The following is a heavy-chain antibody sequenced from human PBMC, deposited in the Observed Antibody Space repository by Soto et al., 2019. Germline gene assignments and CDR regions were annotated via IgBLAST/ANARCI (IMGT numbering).Heavy chain of an antibody. D-gene: IGHD3-16*02. Sequence: GGSLRLSCAASGITFSSSAMSWVRQAPGRGLQWVSSITRGGGTTYYADSVKGRFTISRDNSKNTLFLQMNSLRDEDTAVYYCAKAVQQIVIASGGLIVSTYYFDYXGQXPQVTV. V-gene: IGHV3-23*01. CDR3: AKAVQQIVIASGGLIVSTYYFDY. J-gene: IGHJ4*02. CDR2: ITRGGGTT. CDR1: GITFSSSA.